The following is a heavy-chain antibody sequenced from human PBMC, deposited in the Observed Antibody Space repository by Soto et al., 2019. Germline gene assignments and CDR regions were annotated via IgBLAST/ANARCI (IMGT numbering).Heavy chain of an antibody. Sequence: QVQLVQSGAEVKQPGASVKVSCKASGYTFTTYGISCVRQAPGQGLEWMGWISAYNGKTNYAQKCQGRFTMTTDSSTSTAYMELRSLRSDDTDVYYCARGYYDILTGYYDAFDMWGPGTPVTVSS. CDR1: GYTFTTYG. D-gene: IGHD3-9*01. CDR2: ISAYNGKT. CDR3: ARGYYDILTGYYDAFDM. V-gene: IGHV1-18*04. J-gene: IGHJ3*02.